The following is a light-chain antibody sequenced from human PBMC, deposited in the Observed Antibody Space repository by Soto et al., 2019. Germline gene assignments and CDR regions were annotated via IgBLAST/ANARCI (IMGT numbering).Light chain of an antibody. J-gene: IGLJ2*01. V-gene: IGLV1-40*01. CDR3: QSYDSSLGGVV. CDR1: SSNIGAGYD. Sequence: QSVLTQPPSVSGAPGQRVTISCTGSSSNIGAGYDVHWYQQLPGTAPKLLIYGNSNRPSGVPDRFSGSKSGTSASLAITGLRGEDGADYSCQSYDSSLGGVVFGGGTKLTVL. CDR2: GNS.